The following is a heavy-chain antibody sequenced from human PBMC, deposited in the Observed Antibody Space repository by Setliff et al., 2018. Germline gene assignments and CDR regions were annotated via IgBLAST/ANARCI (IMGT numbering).Heavy chain of an antibody. CDR1: GGSISSSSYY. CDR3: ARSKSSSGWLNWFDP. V-gene: IGHV4-39*07. J-gene: IGHJ5*02. D-gene: IGHD6-19*01. CDR2: IYYSGST. Sequence: SETLSLTCTVSGGSISSSSYYWGWIRQPPGKGLEWIGSIYYSGSTYYNPSLKSRVTISVDTSKNQFSLKPSSVTAADTAVYYCARSKSSSGWLNWFDPWGQGTLVTVSS.